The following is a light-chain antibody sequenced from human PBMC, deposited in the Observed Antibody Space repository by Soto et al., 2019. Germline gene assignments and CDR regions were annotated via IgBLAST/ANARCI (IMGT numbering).Light chain of an antibody. J-gene: IGKJ1*01. Sequence: EVVCAHSPVTLSFSPVDRVTLSCRASQSVTSNYLAWYQQIPGRAPRLLIYGASTRASGIPDRFSGSGSGTDFTLTISRLEPEDFAVYFCQQYVRSPWTFGQGTKVDI. V-gene: IGKV3-20*01. CDR1: QSVTSNY. CDR2: GAS. CDR3: QQYVRSPWT.